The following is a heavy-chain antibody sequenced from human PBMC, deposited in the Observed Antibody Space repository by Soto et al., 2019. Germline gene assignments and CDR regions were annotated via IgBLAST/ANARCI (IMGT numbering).Heavy chain of an antibody. V-gene: IGHV4-59*01. D-gene: IGHD3-16*01. J-gene: IGHJ6*03. CDR1: GASISSYH. CDR2: IYYSGGA. Sequence: QVQLQESGPGLVKPSETLSLTCTVSGASISSYHWSWIRQTPGKGLEWIGYIYYSGGANYNLSLKSRGTFSVATSKTQGSLKLSSVTAADTGVYYCAAAVPAEYVFPYYYMDVWGKGTTVTVSS. CDR3: AAAVPAEYVFPYYYMDV.